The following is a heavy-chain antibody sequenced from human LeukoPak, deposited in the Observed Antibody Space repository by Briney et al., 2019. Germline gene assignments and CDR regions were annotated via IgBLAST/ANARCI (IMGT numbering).Heavy chain of an antibody. CDR2: ISGSGGST. CDR3: AKDGSGSYPSLFDY. V-gene: IGHV3-23*01. J-gene: IGHJ4*02. D-gene: IGHD1-26*01. Sequence: PGGSLRLPCAASGFTFSSYAMSWVRQAPGKGLEWVSAISGSGGSTYYADSVKGRFTISRDNSKNTLYLQMNSMRAEDTAVYYCAKDGSGSYPSLFDYWGQGTLVTVSS. CDR1: GFTFSSYA.